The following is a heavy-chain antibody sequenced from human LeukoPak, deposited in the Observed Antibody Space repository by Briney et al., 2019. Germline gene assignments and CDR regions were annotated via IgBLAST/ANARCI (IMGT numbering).Heavy chain of an antibody. J-gene: IGHJ4*02. CDR2: ISGSGLTT. D-gene: IGHD3-22*01. CDR1: VFTFSGYA. V-gene: IGHV3-23*01. CDR3: AKGYLYDSSAYYFDY. Sequence: GGSLRLSCAASVFTFSGYAMSWVRQAPVKGLEWVSGISGSGLTTYYADSVKGRFTISRDNSKNTLYLQMNSLRAEDTAVYYCAKGYLYDSSAYYFDYWGQGTLVTVSS.